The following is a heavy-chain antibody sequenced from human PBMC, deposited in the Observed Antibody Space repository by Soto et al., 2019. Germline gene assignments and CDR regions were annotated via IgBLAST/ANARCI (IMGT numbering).Heavy chain of an antibody. CDR3: AKDRGYSYGPLFDY. J-gene: IGHJ4*02. CDR1: GFTFSSYA. CDR2: ISYDRSEK. V-gene: IGHV3-30*18. Sequence: GGSLRLSCAASGFTFSSYAMSWVRQAPGKGLEWVAVISYDRSEKYYADSVKGRFTISRDNSKNTLYLQMNSLRAEDTAVYYCAKDRGYSYGPLFDYWGQGTLVTVSS. D-gene: IGHD5-18*01.